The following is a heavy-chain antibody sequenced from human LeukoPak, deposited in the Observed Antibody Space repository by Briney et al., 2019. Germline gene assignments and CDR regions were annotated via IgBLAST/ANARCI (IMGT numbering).Heavy chain of an antibody. V-gene: IGHV3-23*01. Sequence: GGSLRLSCAASGFTLSSYGMSWVRQAPAKGLEWVSTLSARGDSTYYVDSVKGRFTISRDNSTNTLYLQMDSLRADDTAVYFCAKRDCSDNNCYFVNWGQGTLVTVSS. CDR1: GFTLSSYG. CDR2: LSARGDST. J-gene: IGHJ4*02. CDR3: AKRDCSDNNCYFVN. D-gene: IGHD1-20*01.